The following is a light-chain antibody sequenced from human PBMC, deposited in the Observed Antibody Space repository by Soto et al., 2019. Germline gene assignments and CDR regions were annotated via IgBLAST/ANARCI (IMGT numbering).Light chain of an antibody. Sequence: QSALTQPASVSGSPGQSIAISCTGTSSDVGGCNYVSWYQQHPGKAPKLIIYDVTNRPSGVSNRFSGSKSGNTASLTISGLQAEDEADYYCSSYTSSSTYVFGTGTKLTVL. J-gene: IGLJ1*01. CDR2: DVT. CDR1: SSDVGGCNY. V-gene: IGLV2-14*01. CDR3: SSYTSSSTYV.